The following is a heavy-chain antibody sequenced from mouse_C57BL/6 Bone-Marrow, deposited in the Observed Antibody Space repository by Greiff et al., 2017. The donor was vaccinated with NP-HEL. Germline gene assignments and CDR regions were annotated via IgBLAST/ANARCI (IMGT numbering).Heavy chain of an antibody. CDR3: ARGGGYPSYWYFDV. Sequence: QVQLQQPGAELVMPGASVKLSCKASGYTFTSYWMHWVKQRPGQGLEWIGEIDPSDSYTNYNQKFKGKSTFTVDKSSSTAYMQLSSLTSEDSAVYYCARGGGYPSYWYFDVWGTGTTVTVSS. J-gene: IGHJ1*03. V-gene: IGHV1-69*01. D-gene: IGHD2-2*01. CDR2: IDPSDSYT. CDR1: GYTFTSYW.